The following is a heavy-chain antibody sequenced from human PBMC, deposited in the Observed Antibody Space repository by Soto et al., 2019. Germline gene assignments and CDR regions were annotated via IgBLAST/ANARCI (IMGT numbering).Heavy chain of an antibody. J-gene: IGHJ4*02. D-gene: IGHD1-26*01. CDR2: IYYSGTT. V-gene: IGHV4-28*01. CDR3: ARREIQGPIDY. CDR1: GYSISSSNW. Sequence: PSETLSLTCAVSGYSISSSNWWGRIRQAPGKGLEWIGYIYYSGTTYYNPSLKSRVTMSVDTSKNQFSLKLTSVTAVDTAVYYCARREIQGPIDYWGQGTLVTV.